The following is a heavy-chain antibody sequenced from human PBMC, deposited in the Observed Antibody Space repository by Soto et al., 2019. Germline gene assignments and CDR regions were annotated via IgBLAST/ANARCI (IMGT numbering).Heavy chain of an antibody. V-gene: IGHV3-30*18. D-gene: IGHD4-17*01. J-gene: IGHJ4*02. CDR1: GFTFSSYG. Sequence: QVQLVESGGGVVQPGRSLRLSCAASGFTFSSYGMHWVRQAPGKGLEWVAVISYDGNNKYYADSVKGRFTISRDNSKNTQYLQMNSLSPEDTAVYYCAKGEGIGYGDYFLFGGGGHWGQGTLVTVSS. CDR2: ISYDGNNK. CDR3: AKGEGIGYGDYFLFGGGGH.